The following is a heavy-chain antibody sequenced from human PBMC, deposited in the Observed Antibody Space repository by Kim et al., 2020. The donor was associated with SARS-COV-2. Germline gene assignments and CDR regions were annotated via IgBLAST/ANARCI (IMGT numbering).Heavy chain of an antibody. V-gene: IGHV4-4*06. J-gene: IGHJ6*03. CDR3: ARDKQQLDGGGYYYYYMDV. Sequence: SRVTMSVDTSKNQFSLKLSSVTAADTAVYYCARDKQQLDGGGYYYYYMDVWGKGTTVTVSS. D-gene: IGHD6-13*01.